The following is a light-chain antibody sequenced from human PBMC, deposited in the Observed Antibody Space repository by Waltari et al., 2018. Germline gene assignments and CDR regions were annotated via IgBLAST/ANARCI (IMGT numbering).Light chain of an antibody. CDR2: DVA. CDR3: CSYAANIHWL. CDR1: SGDVGSNNY. V-gene: IGLV2-11*01. J-gene: IGLJ3*02. Sequence: QSALTQPRSVSGSPGQSVTISRAATSGDVGSNNYVSCYQHHPSKAPKVVIYDVARRPSGGPDRFTGSRSGNTASLTISGLQADDESDFYCCSYAANIHWLFGGGTKVTVL.